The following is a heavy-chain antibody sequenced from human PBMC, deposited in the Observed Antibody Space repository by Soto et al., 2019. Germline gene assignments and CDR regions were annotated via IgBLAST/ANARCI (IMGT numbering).Heavy chain of an antibody. J-gene: IGHJ4*02. CDR3: ARRRGLRGRPSY. CDR1: GYSFTSYW. D-gene: IGHD5-12*01. Sequence: PGESLKISCKGSGYSFTSYWISWVRQMPGKSLEWMGRIDPSDSYTNYSPSFQGHVTISADKSISTAYPQWSSLKASDTAMYYCARRRGLRGRPSYWGQGTLVTSPQ. CDR2: IDPSDSYT. V-gene: IGHV5-10-1*01.